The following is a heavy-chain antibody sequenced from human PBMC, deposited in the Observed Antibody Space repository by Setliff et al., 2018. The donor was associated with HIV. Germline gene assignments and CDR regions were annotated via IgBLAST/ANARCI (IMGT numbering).Heavy chain of an antibody. J-gene: IGHJ4*02. CDR3: ARKYTGGPLDY. CDR1: GYTFTSYG. D-gene: IGHD6-19*01. CDR2: ISTYNGNT. V-gene: IGHV1-18*01. Sequence: ASVKVSCKASGYTFTSYGITWVRQAPGQGLEWMGWISTYNGNTHYAQKLQSRVTMTTDTSTSTAYMELRSLRSDDTAMYYCARKYTGGPLDYWGQGALVTVSS.